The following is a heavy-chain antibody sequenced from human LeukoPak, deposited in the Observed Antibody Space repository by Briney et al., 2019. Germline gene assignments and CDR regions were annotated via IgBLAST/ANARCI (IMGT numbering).Heavy chain of an antibody. CDR3: AKGPRTAPDDAFDI. V-gene: IGHV3-23*01. D-gene: IGHD2-21*02. CDR2: ISATGGST. CDR1: GFTFSNYA. Sequence: GGSLRLSCAASGFTFSNYAMSWVRQAPGKGLEWVSAISATGGSTYYVDSVKGRFTISRDNSKNTLYLQMNSLRAEDTAVYHCAKGPRTAPDDAFDIWGQGTMVTVPS. J-gene: IGHJ3*02.